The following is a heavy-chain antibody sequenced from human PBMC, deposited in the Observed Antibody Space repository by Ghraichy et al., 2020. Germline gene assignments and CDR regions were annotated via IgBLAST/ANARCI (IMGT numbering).Heavy chain of an antibody. Sequence: SLTCAVYGGSFSGYYWSWIRQPPGKGLEWIGEVSHSGSSNYNPSLKSRVTVSMDTSRNQFSLKLNSVTAADTAMYYCARDPYDGTHFDSWGQGTLVTVSS. CDR2: VSHSGSS. D-gene: IGHD3-16*01. V-gene: IGHV4-34*01. CDR3: ARDPYDGTHFDS. CDR1: GGSFSGYY. J-gene: IGHJ4*02.